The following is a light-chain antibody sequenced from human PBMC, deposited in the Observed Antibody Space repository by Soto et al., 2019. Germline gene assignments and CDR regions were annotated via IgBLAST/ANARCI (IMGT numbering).Light chain of an antibody. CDR3: MQALQTPCT. CDR2: LGS. V-gene: IGKV2-28*01. Sequence: DIVMTQSPLSLPVTPGEPASISCRSSQSLLHSNGYNYLDWYLQKPGQSPQLLIYLGSNRASGVPDRFSGSGSDTDFTLKISRVEAEDVGVYYCMQALQTPCTFGPGTKVEIK. J-gene: IGKJ1*01. CDR1: QSLLHSNGYNY.